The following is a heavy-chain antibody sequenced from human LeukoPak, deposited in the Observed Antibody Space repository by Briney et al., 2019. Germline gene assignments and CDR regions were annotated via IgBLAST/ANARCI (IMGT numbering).Heavy chain of an antibody. V-gene: IGHV3-64*01. D-gene: IGHD1-26*01. Sequence: GGSLRLSCAASGFTFSSYAMHWVRQAPGKGLEYVSAISSNGGSTYYANSVKGRFTISRDNSKNTLYLQMGSLRAEDTAVYYCASVQGGSYYDYWGQGTLVTVSS. CDR3: ASVQGGSYYDY. CDR2: ISSNGGST. J-gene: IGHJ4*02. CDR1: GFTFSSYA.